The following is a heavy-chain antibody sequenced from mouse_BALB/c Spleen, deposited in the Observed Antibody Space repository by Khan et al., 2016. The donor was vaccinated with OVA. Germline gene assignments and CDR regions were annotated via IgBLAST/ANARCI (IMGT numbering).Heavy chain of an antibody. Sequence: VELVESGGDLVKPGGSLKLSCAASGSTFSSYSMTWVRQTPDKRLEWVASISSGGDYTYYPDIVKGRFTISRDKSKNTLYLQMSSLKSEDTAMYYCASHLTGSFAYWGQGTLVTVSA. V-gene: IGHV5-6*01. CDR2: ISSGGDYT. D-gene: IGHD4-1*01. CDR3: ASHLTGSFAY. J-gene: IGHJ3*01. CDR1: GSTFSSYS.